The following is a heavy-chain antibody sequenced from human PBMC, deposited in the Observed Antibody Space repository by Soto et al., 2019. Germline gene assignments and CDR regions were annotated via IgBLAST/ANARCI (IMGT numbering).Heavy chain of an antibody. CDR1: GGSFSGYY. Sequence: QVQLQQWGAGLLKPSETLSLTCAVYGGSFSGYYWSWICQPPGKGLEWIGEINHSGSTNYNPSLKSRVTISVDTSKNQFSLKLSSVTAADTAVYYCARALMSIAAAGGSYAFDIWGQGTMVTVSS. D-gene: IGHD6-13*01. CDR3: ARALMSIAAAGGSYAFDI. V-gene: IGHV4-34*01. J-gene: IGHJ3*02. CDR2: INHSGST.